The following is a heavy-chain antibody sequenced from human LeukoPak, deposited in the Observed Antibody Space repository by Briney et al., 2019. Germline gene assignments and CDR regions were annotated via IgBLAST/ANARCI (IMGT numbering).Heavy chain of an antibody. CDR1: NMSLSGYY. J-gene: IGHJ3*02. CDR3: ARTQFDAFDI. V-gene: IGHV4-34*01. Sequence: PSETLSLTCAVYNMSLSGYYWSWIRQPPGKGLEWIGEINHSGSTNYNPSLKSRVTISVDTSKNQFSLKLNSVTAADTAVYYCARTQFDAFDIWGQGTMVTVSS. CDR2: INHSGST.